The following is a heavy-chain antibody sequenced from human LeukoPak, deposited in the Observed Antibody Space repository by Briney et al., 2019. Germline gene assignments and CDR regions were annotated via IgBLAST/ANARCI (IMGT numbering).Heavy chain of an antibody. V-gene: IGHV4-59*01. CDR2: IYYSGST. CDR1: GGSISSYY. D-gene: IGHD6-6*01. Sequence: MTSETLSLTCTVSGGSISSYYWSWIRQPPGKGLEWIGYIYYSGSTNYNPSLKSRVTISVDASKNQFSLKLSSVTAADTAVYYCAAQYSSSSGWFDPWGQGTLVTVSS. J-gene: IGHJ5*02. CDR3: AAQYSSSSGWFDP.